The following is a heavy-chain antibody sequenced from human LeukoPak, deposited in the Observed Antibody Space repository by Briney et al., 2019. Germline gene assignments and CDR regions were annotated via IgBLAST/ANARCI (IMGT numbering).Heavy chain of an antibody. J-gene: IGHJ4*02. Sequence: SSETLSLTCTVSGYSISGGYYWGWIRQPPGKGLEWIGNIFHSGTTYYNPSLKSRVTISVDTSKNQFSLRVTSVTAADTAVYFCARANYYDSPYFDYWGQGTLVTVSS. CDR3: ARANYYDSPYFDY. D-gene: IGHD3-16*01. CDR2: IFHSGTT. CDR1: GYSISGGYY. V-gene: IGHV4-38-2*02.